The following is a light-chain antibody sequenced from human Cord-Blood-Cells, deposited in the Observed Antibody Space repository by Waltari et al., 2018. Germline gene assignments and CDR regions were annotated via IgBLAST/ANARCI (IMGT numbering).Light chain of an antibody. Sequence: DIQMTQSPSSLSASVGDRVTIPCRASQSISSYLNWYQQKPGKAPKLLIYAASSLQSGVPSRFSGSGSGTDFTLTISSLQPGDFATYYGQQSYSTPITFGQGTRLEIK. J-gene: IGKJ5*01. V-gene: IGKV1-39*01. CDR3: QQSYSTPIT. CDR1: QSISSY. CDR2: AAS.